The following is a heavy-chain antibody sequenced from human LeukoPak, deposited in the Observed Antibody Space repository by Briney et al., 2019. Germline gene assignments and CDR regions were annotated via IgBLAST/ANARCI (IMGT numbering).Heavy chain of an antibody. V-gene: IGHV4-4*09. CDR1: GDSISSSY. CDR3: ARDSGIAKD. D-gene: IGHD6-13*01. CDR2: ISASGNT. Sequence: SETLSLTCTVSGDSISSSYWNWIRQTPGKGLEWIGYISASGNTNYNPSLKSRIIISVDMSKNQFSLKLSSVTAADTAVYYCARDSGIAKDWGQGTLVTVSS. J-gene: IGHJ4*02.